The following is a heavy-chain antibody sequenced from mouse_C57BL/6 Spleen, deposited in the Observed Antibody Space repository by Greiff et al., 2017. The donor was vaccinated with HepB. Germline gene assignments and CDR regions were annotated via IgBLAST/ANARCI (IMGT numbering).Heavy chain of an antibody. J-gene: IGHJ2*01. CDR1: GYTFTSYW. CDR3: ARDGSRYYFDY. Sequence: QVQLQQPGAELVKPGASVKLSCKASGYTFTSYWMHWVKQRPGQGLEWIGMIHPNSGSTNYNEKFKSRATLTVDKSSSTAYMQLSSLTSEDSAVYYCARDGSRYYFDYWGQGTTLTVSS. CDR2: IHPNSGST. V-gene: IGHV1-64*01. D-gene: IGHD1-1*01.